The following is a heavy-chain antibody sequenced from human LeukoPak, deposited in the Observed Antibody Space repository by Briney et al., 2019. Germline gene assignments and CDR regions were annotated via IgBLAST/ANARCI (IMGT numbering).Heavy chain of an antibody. V-gene: IGHV7-4-1*02. CDR2: INTNTGNP. CDR3: ARDGRITGTTFFDH. Sequence: ASVKVSCKASGYTFTSYAMNWVRQAPGQGLEWMGWINTNTGNPTYAQGFTGRFVFSLDTSVSTAYLQISSLKAEDTAVYYCARDGRITGTTFFDHWGQGTLVTVSS. CDR1: GYTFTSYA. J-gene: IGHJ4*02. D-gene: IGHD1-7*01.